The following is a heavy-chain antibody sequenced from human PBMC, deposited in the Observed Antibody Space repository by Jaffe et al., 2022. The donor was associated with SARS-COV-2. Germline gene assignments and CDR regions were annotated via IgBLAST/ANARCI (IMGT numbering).Heavy chain of an antibody. CDR3: ARTDIVVVPACCPGGGMDV. CDR1: GGSISSGGYY. Sequence: QVQLQESGPGLVKPSQTLSLTCTVSGGSISSGGYYWSWIRQHPGKGLEWIGYIYYSGSTYYNPSLKSRVTISVDTSKNQFSLKLSSVTAADTAVYYCARTDIVVVPACCPGGGMDVWGQGTTVTVSS. J-gene: IGHJ6*02. CDR2: IYYSGST. D-gene: IGHD2-2*01. V-gene: IGHV4-31*03.